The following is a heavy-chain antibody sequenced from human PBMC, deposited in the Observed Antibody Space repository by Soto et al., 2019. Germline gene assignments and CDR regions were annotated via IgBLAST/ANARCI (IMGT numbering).Heavy chain of an antibody. CDR2: INHSGST. V-gene: IGHV4-34*01. CDR3: ARGPGLLWFGELLGPFDY. D-gene: IGHD3-10*01. J-gene: IGHJ4*02. Sequence: KPSETLSLTCAVYGGSFSGYYWSWIRQPPGKGLEWIGEINHSGSTNYNPSLKSRVTISVDTSKNQFSLKLSSVTAADTAVYYCARGPGLLWFGELLGPFDYWGQGTLVTVSS. CDR1: GGSFSGYY.